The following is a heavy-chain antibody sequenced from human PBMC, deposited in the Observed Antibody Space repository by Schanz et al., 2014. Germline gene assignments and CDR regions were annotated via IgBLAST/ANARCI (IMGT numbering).Heavy chain of an antibody. CDR1: GGSIRSGTYY. D-gene: IGHD1-1*01. Sequence: QVQLQESGPGLVKPSQTLSLTCTVSGGSIRSGTYYWSWIRQPAGKPLEWVGRVFPNGITNYNPSHKSRVPISLDASKNQCSLTLTSLTAADTAVYYCARDTTWRLDLWGRGTLVTVSS. J-gene: IGHJ2*01. CDR3: ARDTTWRLDL. V-gene: IGHV4-61*02. CDR2: VFPNGIT.